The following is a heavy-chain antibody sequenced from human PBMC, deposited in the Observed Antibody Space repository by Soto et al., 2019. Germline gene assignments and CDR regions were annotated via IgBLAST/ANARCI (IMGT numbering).Heavy chain of an antibody. CDR1: GYTFTSYG. D-gene: IGHD2-15*01. J-gene: IGHJ4*02. CDR2: ISAYNGNT. Sequence: ASVKVSCKASGYTFTSYGISWVRQAPGQGLEWMGWISAYNGNTNYAQKLQGRVTMTTDTSTSTAYMELRSLRSGDTAVYYCARDCSGGSCYTGSGLSDYWGQGTLVTVSS. CDR3: ARDCSGGSCYTGSGLSDY. V-gene: IGHV1-18*04.